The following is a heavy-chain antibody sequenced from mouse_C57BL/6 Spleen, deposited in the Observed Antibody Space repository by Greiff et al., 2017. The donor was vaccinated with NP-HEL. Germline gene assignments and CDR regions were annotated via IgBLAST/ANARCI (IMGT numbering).Heavy chain of an antibody. V-gene: IGHV10-1*01. CDR1: GFSFNTYA. CDR3: VRQDYYGSRYAMDY. CDR2: IRSKSNNYAT. D-gene: IGHD1-1*01. J-gene: IGHJ4*01. Sequence: EVQLVESGGGLVQPKGSLKLSCAASGFSFNTYAMNWVRQAPGKGLEWVARIRSKSNNYATYYADSVKDRFTISRDDSESMLYLQMNNLKTEDTAMYYCVRQDYYGSRYAMDYWGQGTSVTVSS.